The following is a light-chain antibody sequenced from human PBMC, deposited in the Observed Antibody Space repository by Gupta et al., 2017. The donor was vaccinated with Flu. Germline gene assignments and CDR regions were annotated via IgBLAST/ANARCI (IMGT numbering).Light chain of an antibody. CDR2: AAS. Sequence: AIRMTQSPSSFSASTGDRVTITCRASQGISSYLAWYQQKPGKAPKLLIYAASTLQSGVPSRFSGSGSGTDFTLTISCLQSEDFATYYCQQDYSYPRKFGQGTKVEIK. J-gene: IGKJ1*01. CDR1: QGISSY. CDR3: QQDYSYPRK. V-gene: IGKV1-8*01.